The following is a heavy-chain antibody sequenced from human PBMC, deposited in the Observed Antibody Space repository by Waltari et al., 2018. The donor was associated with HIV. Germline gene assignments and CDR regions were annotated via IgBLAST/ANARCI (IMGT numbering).Heavy chain of an antibody. J-gene: IGHJ4*02. CDR2: INQDGSDK. CDR1: GFTFTNDW. Sequence: EVQLVESGGGLVQPGGSLRLSCAASGFTFTNDWINWVRQAPGKGLEWVANINQDGSDKYYVDSVRGRFTISRDNAKNSVYLHMSSLRDDDTAVYYCARTNYLDFRGQGTLVTVSS. V-gene: IGHV3-7*01. CDR3: ARTNYLDF.